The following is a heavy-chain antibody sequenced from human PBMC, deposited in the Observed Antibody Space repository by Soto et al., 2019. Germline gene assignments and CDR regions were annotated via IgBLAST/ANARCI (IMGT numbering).Heavy chain of an antibody. CDR1: GGSISSSNW. J-gene: IGHJ5*02. V-gene: IGHV4-4*02. CDR2: IYHSGST. CDR3: ASRIAAAGTGNWFDP. Sequence: SETLSLTCAVSGGSISSSNWWSWVRQPPGKGLEWIGEIYHSGSTNYNPSLKSRVTISVDKSKNQFSLKLSSETAADTAVYYCASRIAAAGTGNWFDPWGQGTLVTVSS. D-gene: IGHD6-13*01.